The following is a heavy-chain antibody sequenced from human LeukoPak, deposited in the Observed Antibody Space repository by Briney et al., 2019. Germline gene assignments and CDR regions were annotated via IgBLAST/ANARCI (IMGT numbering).Heavy chain of an antibody. J-gene: IGHJ4*02. Sequence: PGGSLRLSCAASGFTFSSYWMSWVRQAPGKGLEWVANIKQDGSEKYYVDSVKGRFTISRDNAKNSLYLQMNSLRAEDTAVYYCARDSRDLLWFGELSPYDYWGQGTLVTVSS. CDR2: IKQDGSEK. CDR3: ARDSRDLLWFGELSPYDY. V-gene: IGHV3-7*01. CDR1: GFTFSSYW. D-gene: IGHD3-10*01.